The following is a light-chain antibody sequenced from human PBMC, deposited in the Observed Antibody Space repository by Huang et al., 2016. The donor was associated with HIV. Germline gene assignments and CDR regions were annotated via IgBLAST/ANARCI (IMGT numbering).Light chain of an antibody. CDR1: QSVSSNY. V-gene: IGKV3-20*01. J-gene: IGKJ4*01. CDR3: HQYGTSPLT. CDR2: GAS. Sequence: EIVLTQSPGTLSVSPGEKATLSCRASQSVSSNYLAWYQQKPGQAPRLLIYGASNRATGIPDRFSGSGSGTDFTLTISRPEPEDFAVYHCHQYGTSPLTFGGGTKVEIK.